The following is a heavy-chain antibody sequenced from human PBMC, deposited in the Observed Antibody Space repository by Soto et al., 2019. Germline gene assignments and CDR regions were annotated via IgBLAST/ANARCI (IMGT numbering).Heavy chain of an antibody. V-gene: IGHV3-30*18. CDR2: ISYDGSNK. Sequence: QVQLVESGGGVVQPGRSLRLSCAASGFTFSSYGMHWVRQAPGKGLKWVAVISYDGSNKYYADSVKGRFTISRDNSKNTLYLQMNSLRAEDTAVYYCAKVASNYYDSSGYYPTFDYWGQGTLVTVSS. CDR3: AKVASNYYDSSGYYPTFDY. D-gene: IGHD3-22*01. J-gene: IGHJ4*02. CDR1: GFTFSSYG.